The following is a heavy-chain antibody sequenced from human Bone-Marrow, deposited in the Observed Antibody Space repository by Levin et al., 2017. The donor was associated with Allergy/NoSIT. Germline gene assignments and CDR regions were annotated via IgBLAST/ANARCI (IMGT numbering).Heavy chain of an antibody. D-gene: IGHD6-19*01. Sequence: GESLKISCAASGFTFSSYAMHWVRQAPGKGLEWVAVISYDGSNKYYADSVKGRFTISRDNSKNTLYLQMNSLRAEDTAVYYCARGETAYSSGWYGGVFDYWGQGTLVTVSS. CDR1: GFTFSSYA. V-gene: IGHV3-30-3*01. CDR2: ISYDGSNK. J-gene: IGHJ4*02. CDR3: ARGETAYSSGWYGGVFDY.